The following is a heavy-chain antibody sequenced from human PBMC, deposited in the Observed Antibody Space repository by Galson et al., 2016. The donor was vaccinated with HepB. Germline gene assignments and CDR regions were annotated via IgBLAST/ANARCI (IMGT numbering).Heavy chain of an antibody. CDR3: ARDHVETSSLNHAFDI. CDR1: GFTFSSFA. CDR2: IFGGGVGT. Sequence: SLRLSCAASGFTFSSFAMSWVRQAPGKGLEWVSLIFGGGVGTFYADAVKGRFTISRDNSKNTLYLQMDSLRAEDTAVYYCARDHVETSSLNHAFDIWGQGTEVTVS. D-gene: IGHD5-18*01. V-gene: IGHV3-23*01. J-gene: IGHJ3*02.